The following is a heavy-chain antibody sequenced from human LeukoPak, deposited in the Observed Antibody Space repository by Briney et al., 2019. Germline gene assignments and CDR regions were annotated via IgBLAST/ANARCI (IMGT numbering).Heavy chain of an antibody. CDR3: ARDANPYYYDSSGYYSGHWFDP. J-gene: IGHJ5*02. CDR1: GGSISSGSYY. CDR2: IYTSGST. V-gene: IGHV4-61*02. D-gene: IGHD3-22*01. Sequence: PSQTLSLTCTVSGGSISSGSYYWSWIRQPAGKGLEWIGRIYTSGSTNYNPSLKSRVTISVDTSKNQFSLKLSSVTAADTAVYYCARDANPYYYDSSGYYSGHWFDPWGQGTLVLVSS.